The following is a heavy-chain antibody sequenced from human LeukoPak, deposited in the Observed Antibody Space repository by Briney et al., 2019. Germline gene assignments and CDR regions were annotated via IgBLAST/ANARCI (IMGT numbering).Heavy chain of an antibody. CDR2: ISAYNGNT. J-gene: IGHJ6*03. Sequence: GWISAYNGNTNYAQKLQGRVTMTTDTSTSTAYMELRSLRSDDTAVYYCARDEGDYYMDVWGKGTTVTVSS. V-gene: IGHV1-18*01. CDR3: ARDEGDYYMDV.